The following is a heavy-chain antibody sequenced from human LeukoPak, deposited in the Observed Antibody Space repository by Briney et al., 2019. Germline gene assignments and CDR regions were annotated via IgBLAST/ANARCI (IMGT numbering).Heavy chain of an antibody. V-gene: IGHV4-4*07. CDR2: FYTSGSP. CDR1: GGSISSYY. Sequence: PSETLSLTCTVSGGSISSYYWSWIRRPAGKGLEWIGRFYTSGSPNYNPSLKSRVTMSVDKSKKQFSLKVTSVTAADTAVYYCARGGYGDYGDAFDIWGQGAMVTVSS. D-gene: IGHD4-17*01. CDR3: ARGGYGDYGDAFDI. J-gene: IGHJ3*02.